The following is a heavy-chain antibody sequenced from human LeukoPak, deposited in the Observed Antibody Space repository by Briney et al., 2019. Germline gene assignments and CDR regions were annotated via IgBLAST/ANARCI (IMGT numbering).Heavy chain of an antibody. D-gene: IGHD5-18*01. CDR2: IKRETDGGTT. CDR1: GFTFSNAW. CDR3: TSRNVDPAMVRNDAFHI. V-gene: IGHV3-15*01. Sequence: GGSLRLSCAASGFTFSNAWMSWVRQAPGKGLEWVGRIKRETDGGTTEYAAPVKGRFTSSRDDSNNTLYLQMNSLKTEDTDVYYCTSRNVDPAMVRNDAFHIWGQGTMDSVSS. J-gene: IGHJ3*02.